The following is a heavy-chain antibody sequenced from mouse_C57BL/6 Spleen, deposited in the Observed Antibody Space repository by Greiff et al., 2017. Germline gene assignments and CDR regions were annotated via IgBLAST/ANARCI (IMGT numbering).Heavy chain of an antibody. J-gene: IGHJ1*03. V-gene: IGHV1-74*01. Sequence: VKQRPGQGLEWIGRIHPSDSATNYNQKFKGKATLTVDKSSSTAYMQLSSLTSEDSAVYYCAITSYWYFDVWGTGTTVTVSS. CDR3: AITSYWYFDV. CDR2: IHPSDSAT.